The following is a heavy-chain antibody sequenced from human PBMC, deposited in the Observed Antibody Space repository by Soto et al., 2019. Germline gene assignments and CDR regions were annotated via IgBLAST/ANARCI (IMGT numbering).Heavy chain of an antibody. Sequence: SETLSLTCAVYGGSFSGYYWSWIRQPPGKGLEWIGEINHSGSTNYNPSLKSRVTISVDTSKNQFSLKLSSVTAADTAVYYCARRGSSGWNYYMDVWGKGTTVTVSS. CDR3: ARRGSSGWNYYMDV. CDR2: INHSGST. D-gene: IGHD6-19*01. V-gene: IGHV4-34*01. CDR1: GGSFSGYY. J-gene: IGHJ6*03.